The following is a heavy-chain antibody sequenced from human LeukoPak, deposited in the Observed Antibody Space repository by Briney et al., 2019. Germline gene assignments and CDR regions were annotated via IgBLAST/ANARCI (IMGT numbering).Heavy chain of an antibody. CDR1: GYTFTSYY. Sequence: GASVNVSCKASGYTFTSYYMHWVRQAPGQGLEWMGIINPSGGSTSYAQKFQGRVTMTRDTSTSTVYMELSSLRSEDTAVYYCASSTIEYSSSSDAFDIWGQGTMVTVSS. J-gene: IGHJ3*02. CDR3: ASSTIEYSSSSDAFDI. V-gene: IGHV1-46*01. CDR2: INPSGGST. D-gene: IGHD6-6*01.